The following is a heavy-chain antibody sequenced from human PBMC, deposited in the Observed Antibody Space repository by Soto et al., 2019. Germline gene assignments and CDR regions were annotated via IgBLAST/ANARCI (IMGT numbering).Heavy chain of an antibody. V-gene: IGHV1-18*04. D-gene: IGHD3-3*01. CDR2: ISAYNGNT. CDR1: GYTFTSYG. CDR3: ARDRNDFLSGYPTKSFDY. J-gene: IGHJ4*02. Sequence: QVQLVQSGAEVKKPGASVKVSCKASGYTFTSYGISWVRQAPGQGLEWMGWISAYNGNTKYSQKFQGRVTITRDSAAIKVDTELSRLRSEFTAVYYSARDRNDFLSGYPTKSFDYWGQGTLDTVSS.